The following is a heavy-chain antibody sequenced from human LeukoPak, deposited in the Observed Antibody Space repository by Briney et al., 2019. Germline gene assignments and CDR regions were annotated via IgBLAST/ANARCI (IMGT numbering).Heavy chain of an antibody. J-gene: IGHJ4*02. Sequence: AGGSLRLSCAASGFPFSSYSMNWVRQAPGKGLEWVSSFSSSGSYVYYADSVKGRFTISRDNAKNTLYLQMNSLRAEDTAVYYCARRAGAYSHPYDYWGQGTLVTVSS. D-gene: IGHD4/OR15-4a*01. V-gene: IGHV3-21*04. CDR1: GFPFSSYS. CDR3: ARRAGAYSHPYDY. CDR2: FSSSGSYV.